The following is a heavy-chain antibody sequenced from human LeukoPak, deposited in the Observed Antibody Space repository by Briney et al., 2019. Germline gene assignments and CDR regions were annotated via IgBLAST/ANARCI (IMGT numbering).Heavy chain of an antibody. CDR1: GGSISSYY. CDR3: ARHDSSGYYWRE. Sequence: SETLSLTCTVSGGSISSYYWSWIRQPPGKGLEWIGHIYYSGSTNYNPSLKSRVTISVDTSKNQFSLKLSSVTAADTAVYYCARHDSSGYYWREWGQGTLVTVSS. J-gene: IGHJ4*02. V-gene: IGHV4-59*08. D-gene: IGHD3-22*01. CDR2: IYYSGST.